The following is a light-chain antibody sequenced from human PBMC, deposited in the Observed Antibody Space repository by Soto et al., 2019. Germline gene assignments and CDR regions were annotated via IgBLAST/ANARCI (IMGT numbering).Light chain of an antibody. CDR3: QQYYSITRT. Sequence: DIVMTQSSDSLAASLGERATINCKSSHSFLYNSNNKKYLAWYQHKPGQPPKLXXYWASTRESGVPDRFSGSGSGTDFTLTINSLKDEDVAVYSCQQYYSITRTFCQGTKVDIK. J-gene: IGKJ1*01. CDR2: WAS. CDR1: HSFLYNSNNKKY. V-gene: IGKV4-1*01.